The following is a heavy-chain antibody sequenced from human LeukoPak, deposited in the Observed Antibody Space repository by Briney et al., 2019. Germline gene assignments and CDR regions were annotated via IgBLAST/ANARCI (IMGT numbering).Heavy chain of an antibody. CDR3: ARAKPKNMVRGLIMRRESRYYFDY. CDR2: ISSSSSYI. D-gene: IGHD3-10*01. CDR1: GFTFSSYS. J-gene: IGHJ4*02. V-gene: IGHV3-21*04. Sequence: GGSLRLSCVASGFTFSSYSMNWVRQAPGKGLEWVSSISSSSSYIYYADSVKGRFTISRDNSKNTLYLQMSSLRAEDTAVYYCARAKPKNMVRGLIMRRESRYYFDYWGQGTLVTVSS.